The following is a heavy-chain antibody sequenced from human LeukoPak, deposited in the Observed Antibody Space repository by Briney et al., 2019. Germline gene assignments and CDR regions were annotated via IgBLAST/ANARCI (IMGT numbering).Heavy chain of an antibody. CDR3: ARDLSSSSLDY. V-gene: IGHV3-48*04. J-gene: IGHJ4*02. CDR1: GFTFRSYA. Sequence: GGSLRLSCAASGFTFRSYAMQWVRQAPGKGLEWVSYITYNSGTIFYADSVKGRFAISRDNAKNSLYLQMNSLSAEDTAVYYCARDLSSSSLDYWGQGTLVTVSS. D-gene: IGHD6-6*01. CDR2: ITYNSGTI.